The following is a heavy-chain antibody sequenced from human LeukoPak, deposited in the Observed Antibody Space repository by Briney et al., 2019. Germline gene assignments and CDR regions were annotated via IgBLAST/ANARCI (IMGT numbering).Heavy chain of an antibody. J-gene: IGHJ4*02. Sequence: GGSLRLSCVVSGFTFSIYAMHWVRQAPGKGLEYVSAISSNGGSTYYANSVKGRFTISRDNSKNTLYLQMGSLRVEDMAVYYCARASSGWYGYWGQGTLVTVSS. V-gene: IGHV3-64*01. D-gene: IGHD6-19*01. CDR1: GFTFSIYA. CDR3: ARASSGWYGY. CDR2: ISSNGGST.